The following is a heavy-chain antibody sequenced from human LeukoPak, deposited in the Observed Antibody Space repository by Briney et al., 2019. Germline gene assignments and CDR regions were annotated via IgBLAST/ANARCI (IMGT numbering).Heavy chain of an antibody. CDR3: ARETSLYCTGNDCYWAFDR. Sequence: PGGSLRLSCVASGFTFSNHRMSWVRQAPGKGPEWVANIKQDESKTYYVDTVKGRFTISRDNAKNSLYLQINSLRAEDTAVYYCARETSLYCTGNDCYWAFDRWGQGTMVTVSS. D-gene: IGHD2-21*02. V-gene: IGHV3-7*01. J-gene: IGHJ5*02. CDR1: GFTFSNHR. CDR2: IKQDESKT.